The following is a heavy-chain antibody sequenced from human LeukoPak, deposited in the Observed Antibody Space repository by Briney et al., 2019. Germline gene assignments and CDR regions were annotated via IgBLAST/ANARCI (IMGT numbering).Heavy chain of an antibody. CDR1: GYSISSGYY. CDR2: IYHSGST. V-gene: IGHV4-38-2*02. D-gene: IGHD3-22*01. Sequence: SETLSLTCTVSGYSISSGYYWGWIRQPPGKGLEWIGSIYHSGSTYYNPSLKSRVTISVDTSKNQFSLKLSSVTAADTAVYYCARVKHYYDSSGSTPYYFDYWGQGTLVTVSS. J-gene: IGHJ4*02. CDR3: ARVKHYYDSSGSTPYYFDY.